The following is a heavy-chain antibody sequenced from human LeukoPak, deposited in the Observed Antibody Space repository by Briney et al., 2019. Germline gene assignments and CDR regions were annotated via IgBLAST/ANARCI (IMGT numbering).Heavy chain of an antibody. CDR2: MNPNSGNT. V-gene: IGHV1-8*01. D-gene: IGHD3-22*01. CDR1: GYTFTSYD. J-gene: IGHJ4*02. CDR3: ARWGHFDTSGYFVVDY. Sequence: ASVKVSCKASGYTFTSYDINWVRQATGQGLEWMGWMNPNSGNTGYAQKSQGRVTMTRNTSISTAYMELSSLRSEDTAVYYCARWGHFDTSGYFVVDYWGQGTLVTVSS.